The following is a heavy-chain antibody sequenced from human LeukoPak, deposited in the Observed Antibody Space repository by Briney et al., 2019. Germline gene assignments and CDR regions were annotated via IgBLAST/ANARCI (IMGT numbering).Heavy chain of an antibody. CDR2: ISTYNGNT. V-gene: IGHV1-18*01. D-gene: IGHD5-12*01. CDR3: ARGTTADIDY. J-gene: IGHJ4*02. CDR1: GYTFSTYG. Sequence: ASVKVSCKAPGYTFSTYGISWVRQAPGQGLEWMGWISTYNGNTNYAQKLQGRVTMTTDTSTSTAYMELRSLRSDDTAVYYCARGTTADIDYWGQGTLVTVSS.